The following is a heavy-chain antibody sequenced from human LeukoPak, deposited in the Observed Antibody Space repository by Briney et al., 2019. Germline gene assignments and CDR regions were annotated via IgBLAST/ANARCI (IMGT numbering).Heavy chain of an antibody. V-gene: IGHV4-30-2*01. Sequence: SSQTLSLTCAVSGASISSGGYAWNWIRQPPGKGLEWIGYIYHTGNTFYTPSLKSRVTISVDRSKTQSSLRLTSVTAADTAVYYCARGFFVRENPGSWFDPWGQGTLVTVSP. CDR1: GASISSGGYA. CDR3: ARGFFVRENPGSWFDP. D-gene: IGHD3-10*02. J-gene: IGHJ5*02. CDR2: IYHTGNT.